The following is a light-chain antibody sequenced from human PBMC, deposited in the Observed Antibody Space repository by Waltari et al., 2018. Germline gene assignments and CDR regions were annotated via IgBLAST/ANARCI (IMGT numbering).Light chain of an antibody. CDR1: GSDVGDFNS. V-gene: IGLV2-11*01. CDR3: CSYAGIWV. CDR2: DVT. Sequence: QSALTQPRSVSGSPGHSVTLSCPGTGSDVGDFNSVSWYQQHPGKAPKLVIFDVTKRPSGVPDRFSGSKSGTSASLTVSGLQAEDEADYYCCSYAGIWVFGGGTKLTVL. J-gene: IGLJ3*02.